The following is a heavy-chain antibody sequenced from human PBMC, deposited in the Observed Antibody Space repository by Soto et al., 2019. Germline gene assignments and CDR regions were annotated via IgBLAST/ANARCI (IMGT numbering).Heavy chain of an antibody. Sequence: ASVKVSCKASGYTFISFYVHWVRQAPGQGLEWMGVINPNGGSTAYAQKFQGRVTMTRDTSASTVYMELSSLRSEDTAAYYCARLATVTPPYYFAYWGQGTPVTVSS. CDR2: INPNGGST. J-gene: IGHJ4*02. CDR3: ARLATVTPPYYFAY. CDR1: GYTFISFY. V-gene: IGHV1-46*01. D-gene: IGHD4-17*01.